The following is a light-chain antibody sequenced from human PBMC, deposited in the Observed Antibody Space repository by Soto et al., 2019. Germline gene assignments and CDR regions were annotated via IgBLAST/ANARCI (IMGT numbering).Light chain of an antibody. CDR1: QTVNGY. CDR3: QQRYGWPS. Sequence: EIVLTQSPATLSLSPGERATLSCRASQTVNGYLAWYQHQLGQAPRLLIYDTSNRATGVPARFSGSGSGTDFTLTISSLEPEDSAVYYCQQRYGWPSFGQGTKLEIK. J-gene: IGKJ2*01. CDR2: DTS. V-gene: IGKV3-11*01.